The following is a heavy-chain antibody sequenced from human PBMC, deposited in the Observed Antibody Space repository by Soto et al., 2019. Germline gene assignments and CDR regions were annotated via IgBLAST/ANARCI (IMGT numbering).Heavy chain of an antibody. Sequence: GALRLSCAASGFTFSSYGMHWVRQAPGKGLEWVAVISYDGSNKYYADSVKGRFTISRDNSKNTLYLQMNSLRAEDTAVYYCAKDRNDFWSGYFHYYGMDVWGQGTTVTVSS. CDR3: AKDRNDFWSGYFHYYGMDV. CDR1: GFTFSSYG. J-gene: IGHJ6*02. D-gene: IGHD3-3*01. CDR2: ISYDGSNK. V-gene: IGHV3-30*18.